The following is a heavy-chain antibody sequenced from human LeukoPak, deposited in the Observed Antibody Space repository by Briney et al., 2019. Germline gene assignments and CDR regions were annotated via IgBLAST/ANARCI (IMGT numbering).Heavy chain of an antibody. J-gene: IGHJ4*02. CDR3: ARAFPPLRTSAAGDF. D-gene: IGHD6-25*01. Sequence: PGGSLRLFCTAPGFTFSDYDMNWVRRAPGKGLEWVSSISGRSSHMYYTDSAKGRFTISRDNAKNSLYLQMNSLRAEDTAVYYCARAFPPLRTSAAGDFWGQGTLVTVSS. V-gene: IGHV3-21*06. CDR2: ISGRSSHM. CDR1: GFTFSDYD.